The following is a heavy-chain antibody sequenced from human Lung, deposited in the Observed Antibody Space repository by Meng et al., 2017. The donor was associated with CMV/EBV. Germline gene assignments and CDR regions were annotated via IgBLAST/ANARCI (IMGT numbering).Heavy chain of an antibody. CDR3: ATDKGEGFDP. J-gene: IGHJ5*02. Sequence: EWQLGEAGGGLVKPGGSLRLSCAASGFTLSDSNMNWVRQAPGKGLEWVSSISSGSTSIYYADSVKGRFTISRDNAKNSLYLQMNSLRAEDTALYYCATDKGEGFDPWGQGTLVTVSS. V-gene: IGHV3-21*01. CDR1: GFTLSDSN. CDR2: ISSGSTSI. D-gene: IGHD2-21*01.